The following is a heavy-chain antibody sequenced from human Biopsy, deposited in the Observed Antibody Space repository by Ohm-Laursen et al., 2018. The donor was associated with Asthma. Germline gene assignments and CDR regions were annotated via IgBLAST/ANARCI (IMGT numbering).Heavy chain of an antibody. CDR2: IHHSGNS. D-gene: IGHD3-10*02. CDR1: GDSITSGGCC. V-gene: IGHV4-31*03. J-gene: IGHJ4*02. CDR3: ARIPRRSDSYFVDY. Sequence: TLSLTCTVSGDSITSGGCCWNWIRQHPGKGLEWIGYIHHSGNSYFNPSLKSRVSFSRDTSKNQFFLRLSSVTAADTAMYYCARIPRRSDSYFVDYWGQGTPVTVSS.